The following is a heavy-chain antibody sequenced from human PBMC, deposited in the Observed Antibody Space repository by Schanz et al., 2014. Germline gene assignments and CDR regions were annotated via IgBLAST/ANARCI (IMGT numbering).Heavy chain of an antibody. V-gene: IGHV3-30*02. Sequence: VQLVESGGGLVQPGGSLRLSCAASGFTFTNSDMHWVRQAPGKGLEWVAFIRYDGNKQHYIDAVKGRFTISRDNSKNTLYLQVNSMRTEDTAVYYCAKGRGYSGYGIDSWGQGTLVTVSS. CDR2: IRYDGNKQ. D-gene: IGHD5-12*01. J-gene: IGHJ4*02. CDR3: AKGRGYSGYGIDS. CDR1: GFTFTNSD.